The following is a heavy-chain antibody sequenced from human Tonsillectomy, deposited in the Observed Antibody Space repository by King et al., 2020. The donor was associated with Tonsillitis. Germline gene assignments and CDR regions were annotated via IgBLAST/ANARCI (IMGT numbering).Heavy chain of an antibody. V-gene: IGHV3-30-3*01. CDR2: TSYDGSNE. CDR1: GFTFSSYA. CDR3: ARGGSPLKRLFSLDY. D-gene: IGHD6-25*01. Sequence: VQLVESGGGVVQPGRSLRLSCAASGFTFSSYAMHWVRQAPGKGLEWVAVTSYDGSNEYYADSVKGRFTISRDNSKNTLYLQMNSLRAEDTAVYYCARGGSPLKRLFSLDYWGQGTLVTVSS. J-gene: IGHJ4*02.